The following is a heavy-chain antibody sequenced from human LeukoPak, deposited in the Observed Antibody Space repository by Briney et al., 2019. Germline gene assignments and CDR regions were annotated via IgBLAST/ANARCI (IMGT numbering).Heavy chain of an antibody. V-gene: IGHV3-64D*06. Sequence: GGSLRLSCSVSGFTFSTYVMHWVRKAPGKGLEYVSAISSNGDNTYYADSVKGRFTISRDNSKNTLYLQMSSLRADDTAVYYCVRGTGYWGQGTLVTVSS. J-gene: IGHJ4*02. CDR3: VRGTGY. CDR1: GFTFSTYV. CDR2: ISSNGDNT.